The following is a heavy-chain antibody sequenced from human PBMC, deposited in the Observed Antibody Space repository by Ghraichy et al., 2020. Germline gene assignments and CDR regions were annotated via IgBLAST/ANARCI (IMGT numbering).Heavy chain of an antibody. CDR3: AKDDYGGTYYYYGMDV. J-gene: IGHJ6*02. CDR1: GFTFSSYA. V-gene: IGHV3-23*01. Sequence: GGSLRLSCAASGFTFSSYAMSWVRQAPGKGLEWVSAISGSGGSTYYADSVKGRFTISRDNSKNTLYLQMNSLRAEDTAVYYCAKDDYGGTYYYYGMDVWGQGTTVTVSS. D-gene: IGHD4-23*01. CDR2: ISGSGGST.